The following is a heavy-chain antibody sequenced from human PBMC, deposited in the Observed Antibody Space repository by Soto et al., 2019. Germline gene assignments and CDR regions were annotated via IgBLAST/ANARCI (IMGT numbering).Heavy chain of an antibody. D-gene: IGHD1-26*01. J-gene: IGHJ3*02. CDR2: INHSGST. CDR3: ARVGVIVGATTDAFDI. CDR1: GGSFSGYY. Sequence: SETLSLTCAVYGGSFSGYYWSWIRQPPGKGLEWIGEINHSGSTNYNPSLKSRVTISVDTSKNQFSLKLSSVPAADTAVYYCARVGVIVGATTDAFDIWGQGTMVTVSS. V-gene: IGHV4-34*01.